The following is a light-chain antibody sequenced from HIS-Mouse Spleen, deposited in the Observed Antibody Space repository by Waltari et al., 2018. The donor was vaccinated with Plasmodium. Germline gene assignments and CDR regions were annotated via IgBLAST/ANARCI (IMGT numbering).Light chain of an antibody. CDR1: SLRSYY. CDR3: NSRDSSGNHQV. V-gene: IGLV3-19*01. CDR2: GKT. Sequence: SSELTQDPAVSVALGQTVRITCQGDSLRSYYATRYQQKPGQAPVLVIYGKTNRPSGIPDRFSGSSSGNTASLTITGAQAEDEADYYCNSRDSSGNHQVFGGGTKLTVL. J-gene: IGLJ3*02.